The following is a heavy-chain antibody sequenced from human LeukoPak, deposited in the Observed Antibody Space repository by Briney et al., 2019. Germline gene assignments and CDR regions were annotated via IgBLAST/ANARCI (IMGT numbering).Heavy chain of an antibody. Sequence: GGPLRLSCAASGFTFSSYAMSWVRQAPGKGLEWVSAISGSGGSTYYADSVKGRFTISRDNSKNPLYLQMNSLRAEDTAVYYCAKEYYYDSSGSRYYFDYWGQGTLVTVSS. CDR2: ISGSGGST. V-gene: IGHV3-23*01. J-gene: IGHJ4*02. CDR1: GFTFSSYA. CDR3: AKEYYYDSSGSRYYFDY. D-gene: IGHD3-22*01.